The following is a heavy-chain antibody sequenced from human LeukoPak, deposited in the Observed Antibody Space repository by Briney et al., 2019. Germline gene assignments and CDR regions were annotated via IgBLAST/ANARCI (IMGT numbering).Heavy chain of an antibody. J-gene: IGHJ4*02. CDR2: IYWDEDK. D-gene: IGHD4-23*01. CDR1: GFSLSTSGVG. V-gene: IGHV2-5*02. Sequence: SGPTLVKPTQTLTLTCTFSGFSLSTSGVGVGWIRQPPGKALECLALIYWDEDKRYSPSLKSRLTITKDTSKNQVVLTMTSMDPVDTATYYCAHTLTGRGNPDFDDWGQGTLVTVSS. CDR3: AHTLTGRGNPDFDD.